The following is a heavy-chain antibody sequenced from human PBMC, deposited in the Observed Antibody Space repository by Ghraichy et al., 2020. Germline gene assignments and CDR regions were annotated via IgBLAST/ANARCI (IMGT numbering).Heavy chain of an antibody. J-gene: IGHJ4*02. CDR2: INHSGST. Sequence: SETLSLTCAVYGGSFSGYYWSWIRQPPGKGLEWIGEINHSGSTNYNPSLKSRVTISIDTSNNQFSLKLSSVTAADTAVYYCARKGSAYHLLQDWGQGTLVTVSS. D-gene: IGHD2-2*01. V-gene: IGHV4-34*01. CDR3: ARKGSAYHLLQD. CDR1: GGSFSGYY.